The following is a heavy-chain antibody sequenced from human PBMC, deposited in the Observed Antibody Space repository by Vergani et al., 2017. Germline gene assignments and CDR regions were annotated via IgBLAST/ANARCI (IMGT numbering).Heavy chain of an antibody. J-gene: IGHJ4*02. CDR1: GFIFSDYV. Sequence: QVQSVESGGGVVQPGKSLSLSCETSGFIFSDYVMHWVRQAPGKGLEWVAGIWHDGSNEKYVDSVQGRFTISRDNSKNTLYLEMESLRVEDTAVYYCAGPQGTSAYYYGGFDYWGQGILVTVSS. V-gene: IGHV3-33*03. CDR3: AGPQGTSAYYYGGFDY. CDR2: IWHDGSNE. D-gene: IGHD3-22*01.